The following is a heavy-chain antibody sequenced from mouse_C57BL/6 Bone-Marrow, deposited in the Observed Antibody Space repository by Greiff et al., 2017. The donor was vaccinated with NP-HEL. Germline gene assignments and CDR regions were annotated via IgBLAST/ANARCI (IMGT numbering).Heavy chain of an antibody. J-gene: IGHJ3*01. CDR2: INPSTGGT. Sequence: VQLQQSGPELVKPGASVKISCKASGYSFTGYYMNWVKQSPEKSLEWIGEINPSTGGTTSNQKFKAKATLTVDNSSSTAYMQLKSLTSEDSAVDYCARTSNVAWFAYWGQGTLVTVSA. V-gene: IGHV1-42*01. CDR3: ARTSNVAWFAY. D-gene: IGHD2-5*01. CDR1: GYSFTGYY.